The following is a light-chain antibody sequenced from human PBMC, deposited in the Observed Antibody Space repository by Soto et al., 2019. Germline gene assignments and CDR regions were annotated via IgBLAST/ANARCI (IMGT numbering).Light chain of an antibody. V-gene: IGKV3-20*01. J-gene: IGKJ2*01. CDR2: GTF. CDR1: RSVSDSY. CDR3: QHYGSSLYT. Sequence: EIVLTQSPGTLSLSPGERATLSCRASRSVSDSYIAWYQQKPDHAPRLLISGTFTRATGIPDRFSGSGSGTDFTLTISRLVPEDFSLFYFQHYGSSLYTFGQGATLVFK.